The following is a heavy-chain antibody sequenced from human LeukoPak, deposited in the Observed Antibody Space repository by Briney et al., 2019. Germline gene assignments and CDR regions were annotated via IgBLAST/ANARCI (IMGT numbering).Heavy chain of an antibody. CDR3: ARSEAVAWSFDL. CDR2: LNTDGSDT. CDR1: RFTFSSYE. D-gene: IGHD6-19*01. J-gene: IGHJ2*01. V-gene: IGHV3-74*01. Sequence: GGSLRLSCAASRFTFSSYEMNWVRQAPGKGLVWVSRLNTDGSDTRSADSVQGRFTISRDNAKNTLYLQMNSLRAEDTAVYYCARSEAVAWSFDLWGRGTLVTVSS.